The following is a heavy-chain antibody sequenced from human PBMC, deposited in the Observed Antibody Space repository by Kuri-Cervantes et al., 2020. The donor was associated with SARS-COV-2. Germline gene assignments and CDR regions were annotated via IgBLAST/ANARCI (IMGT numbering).Heavy chain of an antibody. CDR1: GFTFSSYW. J-gene: IGHJ4*02. D-gene: IGHD5-24*01. CDR2: IKQDGSEK. Sequence: GGSLRLSCAASGFTFSSYWMSRVRQAPGKGLERVANIKQDGSEKYYVDSVKGRFTISRDNAKNSLYLQMNSLRAEDTAVYYCARARMAGPFDDWGQGTLVTVSS. V-gene: IGHV3-7*01. CDR3: ARARMAGPFDD.